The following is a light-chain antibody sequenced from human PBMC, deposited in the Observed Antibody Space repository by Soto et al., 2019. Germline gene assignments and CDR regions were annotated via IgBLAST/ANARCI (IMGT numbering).Light chain of an antibody. CDR1: SSDVGDFNY. J-gene: IGLJ2*01. Sequence: QSALTQPASVSGSPGQSITISCTGTSSDVGDFNYVSWYQQHPGKAPKLMIYEVSNRPSGVSNRFSGSKSGNTASLTISRLQAEDEADYYCTSYTTSGAPHVVFGGGTKLTVL. V-gene: IGLV2-14*01. CDR3: TSYTTSGAPHVV. CDR2: EVS.